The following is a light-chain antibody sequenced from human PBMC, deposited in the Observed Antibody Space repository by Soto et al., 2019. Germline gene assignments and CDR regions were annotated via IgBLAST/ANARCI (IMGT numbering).Light chain of an antibody. Sequence: EVVLTQSLGTLSLSPGERVTLSCRASQSVASSYLAWYQQKPGRAPRLLFYSAFSRATGIPDRFSGSGSGTDFTLTISRLEPEDFAVYYCHHFGSLPETFGQGTNVE. CDR3: HHFGSLPET. CDR2: SAF. V-gene: IGKV3-20*01. CDR1: QSVASSY. J-gene: IGKJ1*01.